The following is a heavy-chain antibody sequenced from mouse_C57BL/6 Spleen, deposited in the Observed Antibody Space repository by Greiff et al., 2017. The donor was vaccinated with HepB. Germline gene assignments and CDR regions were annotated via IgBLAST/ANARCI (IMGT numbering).Heavy chain of an antibody. V-gene: IGHV7-3*01. Sequence: DVQLQESGGGLVQPGGSLSLSCAASGFTFTDYYMSWVRQPPGKALEWLGFIRNKANGYTTEYSASVKGRFTISRDNSQSILYLQMNALRAEDSATYYCARHGSSMDYWGQGTSVTVSS. J-gene: IGHJ4*01. CDR2: IRNKANGYTT. CDR1: GFTFTDYY. CDR3: ARHGSSMDY. D-gene: IGHD1-1*01.